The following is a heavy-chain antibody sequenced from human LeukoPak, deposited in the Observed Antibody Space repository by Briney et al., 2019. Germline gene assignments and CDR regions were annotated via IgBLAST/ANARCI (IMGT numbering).Heavy chain of an antibody. D-gene: IGHD6-19*01. CDR3: ARTVAGTIDY. Sequence: PSETLSLTCTVSGGSVSSGSYYWSWIRQPPGKGLEWIGYIYDSGSTNYSPALKSRVTISVDTSKNQFSLKLSSVTAADTAAYYCARTVAGTIDYWGQGTLVTVSS. V-gene: IGHV4-61*01. CDR1: GGSVSSGSYY. J-gene: IGHJ4*02. CDR2: IYDSGST.